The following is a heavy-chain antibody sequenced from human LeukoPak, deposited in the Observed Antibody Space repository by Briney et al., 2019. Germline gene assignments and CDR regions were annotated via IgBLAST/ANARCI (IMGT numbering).Heavy chain of an antibody. CDR2: IYTSGST. J-gene: IGHJ5*02. Sequence: SETLSLTCTVSGYSIISDYFWGWIRQPPGEGLEWIGRIYTSGSTNYNPSLKSRVTMSVDTSKNQFSLKLSSVTAADTAVYYCARDQKPLFPYYDILTGYEARNWFDPWGQGTLVTVSS. CDR1: GYSIISDYF. CDR3: ARDQKPLFPYYDILTGYEARNWFDP. V-gene: IGHV4-38-2*02. D-gene: IGHD3-9*01.